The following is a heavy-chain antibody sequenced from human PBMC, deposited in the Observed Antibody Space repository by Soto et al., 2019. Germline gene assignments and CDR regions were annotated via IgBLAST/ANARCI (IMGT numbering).Heavy chain of an antibody. J-gene: IGHJ2*01. D-gene: IGHD3-9*01. CDR1: GVSISSNY. CDR3: ASRYYDILTGYPGYFDL. V-gene: IGHV4-59*08. Sequence: QVQLQESGPGPVKPSETLSLTCTVSGVSISSNYWSWIRQPPGKGLEWIGYIYHSGSTNYNPSIMSRVTIALDTSKNQFALRLSSVTAADTAVYYCASRYYDILTGYPGYFDLWGRGTLVTVSS. CDR2: IYHSGST.